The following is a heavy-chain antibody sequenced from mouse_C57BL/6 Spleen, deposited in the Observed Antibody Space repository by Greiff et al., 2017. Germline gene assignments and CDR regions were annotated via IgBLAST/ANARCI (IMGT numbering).Heavy chain of an antibody. V-gene: IGHV1-69*01. D-gene: IGHD1-1*01. CDR3: ARGDGSSYWYFDV. J-gene: IGHJ1*03. CDR2: IDPSDSYT. Sequence: VQLKQPGAELVMPGASVKLSCKASGYTFTSYWMHWVKQRPGQGLEWIGEIDPSDSYTNYNQKFKGKSTLTVDKSSSTAYMQLSSLTSEDSAVYYCARGDGSSYWYFDVWGTGTTVTVSS. CDR1: GYTFTSYW.